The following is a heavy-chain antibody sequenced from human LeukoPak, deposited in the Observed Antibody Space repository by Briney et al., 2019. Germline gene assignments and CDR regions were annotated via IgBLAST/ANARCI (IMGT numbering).Heavy chain of an antibody. Sequence: ASVKVSCKASGYTFTNYYMHWVRQAPGKGLEWLGIINPSDGSTTYAQKFQGRVTMTRDTSTTPVYLQLSSLRPEDTALYYCARHQGAGEYPFDYWGQGTLVTVSS. CDR2: INPSDGST. V-gene: IGHV1-46*01. J-gene: IGHJ4*02. D-gene: IGHD3-16*01. CDR3: ARHQGAGEYPFDY. CDR1: GYTFTNYY.